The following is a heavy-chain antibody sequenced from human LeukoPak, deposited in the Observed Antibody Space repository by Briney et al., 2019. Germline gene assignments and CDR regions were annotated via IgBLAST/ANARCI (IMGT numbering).Heavy chain of an antibody. D-gene: IGHD6-13*01. CDR3: ARDRGAAAGYNWFDP. V-gene: IGHV4-59*01. CDR1: GGSISSYY. J-gene: IGHJ5*02. CDR2: IYYSGST. Sequence: TSETLSLTCTVSGGSISSYYWSWIRQPPGKGLEWIGYIYYSGSTNYNPSLKSRVTISVDTSKNQFSLKLSSVTAADTAVYYCARDRGAAAGYNWFDPWGQGTLVTVSS.